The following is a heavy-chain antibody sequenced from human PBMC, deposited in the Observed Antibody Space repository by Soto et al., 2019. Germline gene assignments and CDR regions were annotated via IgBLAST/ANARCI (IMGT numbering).Heavy chain of an antibody. CDR3: ARGNYDFLTGYYIEYFDY. Sequence: SETLSLTCTVSGGFISTYYWSWSRQPPGKGLEWIGYIYYSGSTNYNPSLKSRVTISVDTSKNQFSLKLSSVTAADTAVYYCARGNYDFLTGYYIEYFDYWGQGTLVTVS. D-gene: IGHD3-9*01. V-gene: IGHV4-59*01. J-gene: IGHJ4*02. CDR2: IYYSGST. CDR1: GGFISTYY.